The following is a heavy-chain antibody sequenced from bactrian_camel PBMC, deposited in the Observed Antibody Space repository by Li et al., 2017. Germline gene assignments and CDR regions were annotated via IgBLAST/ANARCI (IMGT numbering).Heavy chain of an antibody. Sequence: HVQLVESGGGSVQPGGSLRLSCGASGHTYSSNCMGWFRQAPGKEREGVAFVYFGGGSTYYADSVKGRFTISRDNDKNTVYLQMNSLNSDDTGVYYCVRDYKSGDYRDDFGYWGQGTQVTVS. CDR2: VYFGGGST. CDR1: GHTYSSNC. CDR3: VRDYKSGDYRDDFGY. V-gene: IGHV3S54*01. D-gene: IGHD4*01. J-gene: IGHJ6*01.